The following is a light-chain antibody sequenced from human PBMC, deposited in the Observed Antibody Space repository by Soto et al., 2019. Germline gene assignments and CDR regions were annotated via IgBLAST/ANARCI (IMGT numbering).Light chain of an antibody. CDR3: SSYTTNSTPYV. J-gene: IGLJ1*01. V-gene: IGLV2-8*01. Sequence: QSALTQSPSASGSPGQSVTISCTGTSSDIGGYNSVSWYQQHPGKAPKVMIYDVTKRPSGVPDRFSGSKSGNTASLTVSALQAEDEADYYCSSYTTNSTPYVFGTGTKLT. CDR2: DVT. CDR1: SSDIGGYNS.